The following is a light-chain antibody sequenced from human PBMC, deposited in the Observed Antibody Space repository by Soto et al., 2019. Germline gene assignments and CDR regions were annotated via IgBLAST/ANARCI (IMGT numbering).Light chain of an antibody. CDR2: WAS. CDR3: QQHYITPIT. J-gene: IGKJ1*01. V-gene: IGKV4-1*01. CDR1: QSVLYSSNNKNY. Sequence: DIVMTQSPDSLAVSLGERATINCKSSQSVLYSSNNKNYLAWYQQKPGQPPKLLIYWASTRESGVPDRFTGSGSGTDFTLTINSLQAEDVAVYYCQQHYITPITFGQGTKVDIK.